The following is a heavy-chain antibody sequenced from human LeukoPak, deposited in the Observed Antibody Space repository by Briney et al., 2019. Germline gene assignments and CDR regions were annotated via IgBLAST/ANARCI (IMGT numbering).Heavy chain of an antibody. D-gene: IGHD3-10*01. CDR1: GFTFSSYG. CDR2: IRYDGSNK. J-gene: IGHJ6*02. Sequence: GGSLRLSCAASGFTFSSYGMHWVRQAPGKGLEWVAFIRYDGSNKYYADSVKGRFTISRDNSKNTLYLQMNSLRAEDTAVYYCARDKTVRGQGYGMDVWGQGTTVTVSS. V-gene: IGHV3-30*02. CDR3: ARDKTVRGQGYGMDV.